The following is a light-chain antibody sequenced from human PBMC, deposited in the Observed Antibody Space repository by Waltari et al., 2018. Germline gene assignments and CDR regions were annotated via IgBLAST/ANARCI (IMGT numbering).Light chain of an antibody. CDR1: QSVLYSNDRKDY. J-gene: IGKJ2*02. Sequence: DIVMTQSPDSLAVSLGERATINCKSSQSVLYSNDRKDYLAWYQHRAGQPPKLLISWASTRESGVPDRFSGSGSGTDFTLTISSLQAEDVAVYYCQQYYTTHGTFGQGTKLEIK. V-gene: IGKV4-1*01. CDR3: QQYYTTHGT. CDR2: WAS.